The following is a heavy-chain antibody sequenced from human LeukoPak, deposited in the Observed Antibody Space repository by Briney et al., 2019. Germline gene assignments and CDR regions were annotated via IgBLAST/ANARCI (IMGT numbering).Heavy chain of an antibody. Sequence: GGSLRLSCAASGFGFSNFWMSWVRQAPGKGPEWVANIKEDGSLKNYVDSVEGRFTVSRDNAKNSLYLQMNSLRAEDTAVYYCARDRYDYYDSSGYYLGAFDIWGQGTMVTVSS. V-gene: IGHV3-7*03. CDR1: GFGFSNFW. CDR2: IKEDGSLK. CDR3: ARDRYDYYDSSGYYLGAFDI. D-gene: IGHD3-22*01. J-gene: IGHJ3*02.